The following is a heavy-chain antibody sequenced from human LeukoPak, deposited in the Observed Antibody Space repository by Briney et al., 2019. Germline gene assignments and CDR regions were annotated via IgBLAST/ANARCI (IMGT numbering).Heavy chain of an antibody. D-gene: IGHD1-26*01. CDR2: ITYGSSYI. CDR1: GFTFSSYN. CDR3: ARDAHSGSYYAYYYYMDV. Sequence: AGSPRLSCAASGFTFSSYNMNWVRQAPGKGLEWVSSITYGSSYIYYADSVKCRFTISRDNANNSLYLQMNRLRAEDTAVSYCARDAHSGSYYAYYYYMDVWGKGTTVTVSS. V-gene: IGHV3-21*01. J-gene: IGHJ6*03.